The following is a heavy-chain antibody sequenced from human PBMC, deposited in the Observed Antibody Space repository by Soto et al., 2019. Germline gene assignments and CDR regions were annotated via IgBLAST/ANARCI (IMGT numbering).Heavy chain of an antibody. CDR1: GYSFTSYL. CDR3: ARHGGGYEFSENGMDV. V-gene: IGHV5-51*01. CDR2: IYPGDSDT. J-gene: IGHJ6*01. Sequence: ESRNVSCKGSGYSFTSYLIGWVRQMPGKGLEWMGIIYPGDSDTRYSPSFQGQVTISADKSISTAYLQWSSLKASDTAMYYCARHGGGYEFSENGMDVWGQGTTVTVSS. D-gene: IGHD5-12*01.